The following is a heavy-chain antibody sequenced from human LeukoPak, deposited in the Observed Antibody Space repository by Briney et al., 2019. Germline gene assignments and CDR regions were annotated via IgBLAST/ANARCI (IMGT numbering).Heavy chain of an antibody. V-gene: IGHV3-30-3*01. J-gene: IGHJ3*02. CDR2: ISYDGSNK. CDR1: GFTFSSYA. Sequence: GGSLRLSCAASGFTFSSYAMHWVRQAPGKGLEWVAVISYDGSNKYYADSVKGRFTISRDNSKNTLYLQMNSLRAEDTAVYHCAREHSSGWTPEDAFDIWGQGTMVTVSP. CDR3: AREHSSGWTPEDAFDI. D-gene: IGHD6-19*01.